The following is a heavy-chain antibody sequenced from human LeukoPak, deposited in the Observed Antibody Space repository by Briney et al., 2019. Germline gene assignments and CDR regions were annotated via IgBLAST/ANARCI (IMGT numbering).Heavy chain of an antibody. CDR2: IWYDGSNK. CDR1: GFTFSSYG. J-gene: IGHJ4*02. V-gene: IGHV3-33*06. D-gene: IGHD1-26*01. CDR3: VKGVVGATIGYFDY. Sequence: GGSLRLSCAASGFTFSSYGMHWVRQAPGKGLEWVAVIWYDGSNKYYADSVKGRFTISRDNSKNTLYLQMNSLRAEDTAVYYCVKGVVGATIGYFDYWGQGTLVTVSS.